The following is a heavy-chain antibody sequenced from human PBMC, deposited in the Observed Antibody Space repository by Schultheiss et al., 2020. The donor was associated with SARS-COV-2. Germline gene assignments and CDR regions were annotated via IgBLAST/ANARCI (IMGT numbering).Heavy chain of an antibody. CDR3: AGPKSMVRGVITPFDY. Sequence: GGSLRLSCAASGFTFDDYAMHWVRQAPGKGLEWVSSISSSSSYIYYADSVKGRFTISRDNAKNSLYLQMNSLRDEDTAVYYCAGPKSMVRGVITPFDYWGQGTLVTVSS. CDR1: GFTFDDYA. D-gene: IGHD3-10*01. CDR2: ISSSSSYI. V-gene: IGHV3-21*01. J-gene: IGHJ4*02.